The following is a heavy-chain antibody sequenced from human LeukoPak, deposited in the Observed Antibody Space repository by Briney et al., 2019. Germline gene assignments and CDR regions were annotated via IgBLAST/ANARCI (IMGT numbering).Heavy chain of an antibody. CDR2: ISSNGGST. J-gene: IGHJ4*02. D-gene: IGHD3-16*01. CDR3: ATNYDYVWGSYEY. Sequence: AGGSLRLSCAASGFTFSSYAMHWVRQAPGKGLEYVSAISSNGGSTYYANSVKGRFTISRDNSKNTLYLQMGSLRAEDMAVYYCATNYDYVWGSYEYWGQGTLVTVSS. CDR1: GFTFSSYA. V-gene: IGHV3-64*01.